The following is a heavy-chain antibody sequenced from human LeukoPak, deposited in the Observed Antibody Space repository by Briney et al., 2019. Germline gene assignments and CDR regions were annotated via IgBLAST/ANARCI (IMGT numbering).Heavy chain of an antibody. D-gene: IGHD1-1*01. V-gene: IGHV1-2*02. CDR3: ARAGAAWMEPMGFFDS. J-gene: IGHJ4*02. CDR2: INSYSGGT. Sequence: SSVKVSCKASGYTFTGYYMHWVRQAPGQGLEWMGWINSYSGGTNYAQKFQGRVTVTRDTSISTVYMELSRLRSDDTAVYYCARAGAAWMEPMGFFDSWGQGTLVTVSS. CDR1: GYTFTGYY.